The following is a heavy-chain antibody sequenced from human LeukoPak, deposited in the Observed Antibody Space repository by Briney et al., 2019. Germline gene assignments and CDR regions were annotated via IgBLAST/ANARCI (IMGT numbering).Heavy chain of an antibody. Sequence: GGSLRLSCAASGFTFSSYAMHWVRQAPGKGLEYVSAISSNGGSTYYANSVKGRFTISRDNSKNTLYLQMNSLRAEDTAVYYCARYSSGYYNDFDYWGQGTLVTVSS. J-gene: IGHJ4*02. D-gene: IGHD3-22*01. CDR1: GFTFSSYA. CDR2: ISSNGGST. CDR3: ARYSSGYYNDFDY. V-gene: IGHV3-64*01.